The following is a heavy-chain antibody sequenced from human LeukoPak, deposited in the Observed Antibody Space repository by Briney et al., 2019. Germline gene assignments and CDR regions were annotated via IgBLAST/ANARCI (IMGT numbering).Heavy chain of an antibody. D-gene: IGHD6-19*01. CDR2: ISSSSSTI. CDR3: ARGGGSGWYIAHHFDY. J-gene: IGHJ4*02. CDR1: GFTFSSYS. Sequence: GGSLRLSCAASGFTFSSYSMNWVRQAPGKGLEGVSYISSSSSTIYYADSVRGRFTISRDNAKNSLYLQMNSLRDEDTAVYYCARGGGSGWYIAHHFDYWGQGTLVTVSS. V-gene: IGHV3-48*02.